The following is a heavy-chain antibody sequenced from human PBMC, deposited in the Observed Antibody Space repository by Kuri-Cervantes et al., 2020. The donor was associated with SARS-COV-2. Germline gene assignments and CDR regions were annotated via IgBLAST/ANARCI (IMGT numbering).Heavy chain of an antibody. CDR1: GFTFSSYA. CDR3: ARALGGYWYFDL. V-gene: IGHV3-30-3*01. CDR2: ISYDGSNK. Sequence: LSLTCAASGFTFSSYAMHWVRQAPDKGLEWVAVISYDGSNKYYADSVKGRFTISRDNSKNTLYLQMNSLRAEDTAVYYCARALGGYWYFDLWGRGTLVTVSS. J-gene: IGHJ2*01. D-gene: IGHD4-23*01.